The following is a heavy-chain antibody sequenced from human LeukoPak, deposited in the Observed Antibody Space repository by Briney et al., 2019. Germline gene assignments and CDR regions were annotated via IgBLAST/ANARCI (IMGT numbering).Heavy chain of an antibody. CDR2: ISSSSSTI. V-gene: IGHV3-48*02. CDR3: ARELYGSGSYMDY. D-gene: IGHD3-10*01. J-gene: IGHJ4*02. CDR1: GFTFSSYS. Sequence: GGSLRLSCAASGFTFSSYSMNWVRQAPGKGLEWVSYISSSSSTISYADSVKGRFTISRGNAKNSLYLQMNSLRDEDTAVYYCARELYGSGSYMDYWGQGTLVTVSS.